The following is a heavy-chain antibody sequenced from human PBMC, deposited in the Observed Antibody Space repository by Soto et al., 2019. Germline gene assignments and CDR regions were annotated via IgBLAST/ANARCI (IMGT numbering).Heavy chain of an antibody. V-gene: IGHV1-69*01. J-gene: IGHJ4*02. CDR1: GGPFGGYA. D-gene: IGHD2-2*01. CDR2: FIPASGAA. CDR3: ATALGCRSTSCTLDY. Sequence: QVPLVQSGAEVTNPGSSVKVPSRASGGPFGGYAFRWWRQAPGQGLEWMGGFIPASGAAHYAQKFQGRVTITADESTSTAYMELSSLSSQDTAVYYCATALGCRSTSCTLDYWGQGTRVIVSS.